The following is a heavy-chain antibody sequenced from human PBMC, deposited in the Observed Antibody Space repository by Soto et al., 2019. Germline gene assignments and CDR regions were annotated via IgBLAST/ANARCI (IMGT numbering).Heavy chain of an antibody. D-gene: IGHD3-10*01. CDR1: GFTFSSYW. CDR2: IKQDGSEK. J-gene: IGHJ6*02. CDR3: ARESMVRGPAYGMDV. V-gene: IGHV3-7*05. Sequence: GGSLRLSCAASGFTFSSYWMSWVRQAPGKGLEWVANIKQDGSEKYYVDSVKGRFTISRDNAKNSLYLQMNSLRAEDTAVYYCARESMVRGPAYGMDVWGQGTTVTVSS.